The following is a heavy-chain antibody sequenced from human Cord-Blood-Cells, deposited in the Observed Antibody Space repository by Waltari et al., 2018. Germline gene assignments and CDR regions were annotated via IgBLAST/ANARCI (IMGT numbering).Heavy chain of an antibody. CDR1: GYTFTSYA. Sequence: QVQLVQSGSALKKPGASVKVSCKASGYTFTSYAMNLVRQAPGQGREWMGWINTNTGNPTYAQGFTGRFVFSLDTSVSTAYLQISSLKAEDTAVYYCARPPYCSGGSCYYYYGMDVWGQGTTVTVSS. J-gene: IGHJ6*02. V-gene: IGHV7-4-1*02. CDR2: INTNTGNP. D-gene: IGHD2-15*01. CDR3: ARPPYCSGGSCYYYYGMDV.